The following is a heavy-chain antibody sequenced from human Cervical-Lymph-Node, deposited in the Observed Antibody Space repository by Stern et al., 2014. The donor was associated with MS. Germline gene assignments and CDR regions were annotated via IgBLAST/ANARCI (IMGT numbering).Heavy chain of an antibody. CDR3: ASGRLGY. CDR1: GYKFTNYY. V-gene: IGHV1-46*01. CDR2: INPSGDST. Sequence: AQLVQSGAEVKKPGASVKISCKAPGYKFTNYYIHWMRQAPGQGPEWMGMINPSGDSTTYAQKFQGRVTMTRDTSTSTVYMELSRLRSEDAAVYYCASGRLGYWGQGTQVTVSS. J-gene: IGHJ4*02.